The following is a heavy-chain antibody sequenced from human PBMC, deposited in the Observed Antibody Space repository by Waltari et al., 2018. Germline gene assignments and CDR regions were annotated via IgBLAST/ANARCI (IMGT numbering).Heavy chain of an antibody. V-gene: IGHV1-58*02. J-gene: IGHJ6*02. CDR2: IVVGSGNT. CDR1: GFTFTSSA. CDR3: AADQSGYDPYYYYYGMDV. D-gene: IGHD5-12*01. Sequence: QMQLVQSGPEVKKPGTSVKVSCKASGFTFTSSAMQWVRQARGQRLEWIGWIVVGSGNTNYAQKFQERVTITRDMSTSTAYMELSSLRSEDTAVYYCAADQSGYDPYYYYYGMDVWGQGTTVTVSS.